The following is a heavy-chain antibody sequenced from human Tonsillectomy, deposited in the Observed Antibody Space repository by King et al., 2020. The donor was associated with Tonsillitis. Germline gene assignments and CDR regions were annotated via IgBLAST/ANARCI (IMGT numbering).Heavy chain of an antibody. V-gene: IGHV5-51*01. Sequence: QLVQSGAEVKKPGESLKISCKGSGYSFTNYWIGWVRQMPGKGLEWMGIIYPGDSDTRYSPSFQGQVTISADKSISTAYLQWSSLQPSDTAMYYWARQRPFHFIALAGRGSGFFDYWGQGTLVTVSS. J-gene: IGHJ4*02. CDR1: GYSFTNYW. CDR3: ARQRPFHFIALAGRGSGFFDY. D-gene: IGHD6-19*01. CDR2: IYPGDSDT.